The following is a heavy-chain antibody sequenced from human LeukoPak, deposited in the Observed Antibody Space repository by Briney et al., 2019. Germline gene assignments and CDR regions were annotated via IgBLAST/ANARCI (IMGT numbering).Heavy chain of an antibody. CDR2: ISSNGGST. CDR3: ARDRDDYNLFDY. CDR1: GFTFSSYA. Sequence: GGSLRLSCAASGFTFSSYAMHWVRQAPGKGLEYVSAISSNGGSTYYANSVKGRFTISRDNSKNTLYLQMGSLRAEDMAVYYCARDRDDYNLFDYWGQGTLVTVSS. J-gene: IGHJ4*02. D-gene: IGHD5-24*01. V-gene: IGHV3-64*01.